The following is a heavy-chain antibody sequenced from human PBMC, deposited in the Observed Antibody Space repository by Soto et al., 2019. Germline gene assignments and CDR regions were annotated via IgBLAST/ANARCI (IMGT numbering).Heavy chain of an antibody. CDR2: ISGSSDSM. V-gene: IGHV3-48*02. CDR3: AREIKDCSNTKCLLEDWSNRFDP. J-gene: IGHJ5*02. CDR1: GFTFSSYY. Sequence: EVQLVESGGGLALPGGSLRLSCAASGFTFSSYYMNWVRQSPGKGLEWVSHISGSSDSMKYADSVKGRFTISRDNAKNSLFLEMNSLRHEDTAVYYCAREIKDCSNTKCLLEDWSNRFDPWGQGTLVTVSS. D-gene: IGHD2-8*01.